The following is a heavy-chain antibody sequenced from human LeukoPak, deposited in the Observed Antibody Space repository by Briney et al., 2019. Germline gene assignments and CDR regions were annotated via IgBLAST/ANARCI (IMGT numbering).Heavy chain of an antibody. CDR3: VRGDGDLFDF. CDR1: GFTFRIYN. CDR2: ISKTSSKI. J-gene: IGHJ4*02. V-gene: IGHV3-21*04. Sequence: GGSLRLSCAASGFTFRIYNMNWVRQAPGKGLEWVSFISKTSSKIYYGDSVKGRFTISRDNAKNSIHLQMGSLRVEDTAVYYCVRGDGDLFDFWGQGTLVSVSS. D-gene: IGHD4-17*01.